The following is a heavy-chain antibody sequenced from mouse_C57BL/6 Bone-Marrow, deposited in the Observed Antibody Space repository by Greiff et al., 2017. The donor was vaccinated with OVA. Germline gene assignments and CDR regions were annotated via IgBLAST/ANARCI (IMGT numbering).Heavy chain of an antibody. CDR2: ISNGGGST. CDR1: GFTFSDYY. V-gene: IGHV5-12*01. CDR3: AREGV. J-gene: IGHJ4*01. Sequence: DVHLVESGGGLVQPGGSLKLSCAASGFTFSDYYMYWVRQTPEKRLEWVAYISNGGGSTYYPDTVKGRFTISRDNAKNTLYLQMSRLKSEDTAMYYCAREGVWGQGTSVTVSS.